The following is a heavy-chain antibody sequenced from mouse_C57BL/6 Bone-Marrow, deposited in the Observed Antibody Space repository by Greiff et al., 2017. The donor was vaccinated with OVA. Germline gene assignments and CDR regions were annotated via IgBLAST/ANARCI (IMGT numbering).Heavy chain of an antibody. V-gene: IGHV1-59*01. CDR1: GYTFTSYW. D-gene: IGHD1-1*01. CDR2: IDPSDSYT. CDR3: AYYGRGAY. J-gene: IGHJ3*01. Sequence: QVQLQQPGAELVRPGTSVKLSCKASGYTFTSYWMHWVKQRPGQGLEWIGVIDPSDSYTNYNQKFKGKATLTVDTSSSTAYMQLSSLTSEDSAVYYCAYYGRGAYWGQGTLVTVSA.